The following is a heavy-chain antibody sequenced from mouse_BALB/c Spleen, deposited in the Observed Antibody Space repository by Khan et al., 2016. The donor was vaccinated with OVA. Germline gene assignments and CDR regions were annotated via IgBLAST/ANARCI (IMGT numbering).Heavy chain of an antibody. V-gene: IGHV3-5*02. Sequence: EVQLQESGPRLVKPSQTVSLTCTVTGISITSGNYRWSWIRQFPGNKLEWIGNIYYSGTVTYNPSLTSRTTITRDTSKNQFFLEMNSLTAEDTATYYCARDYGSLYWFFDVWGAGTTVTVSS. J-gene: IGHJ1*01. CDR2: IYYSGTV. D-gene: IGHD1-1*01. CDR1: GISITSGNYR. CDR3: ARDYGSLYWFFDV.